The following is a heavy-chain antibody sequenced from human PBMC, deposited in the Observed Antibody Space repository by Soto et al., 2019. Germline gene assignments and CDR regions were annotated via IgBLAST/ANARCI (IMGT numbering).Heavy chain of an antibody. Sequence: EVQLVDSGGALVQPGESLRLSCAASGFTFSDYLMTWVRQAPGKGLEWVATIKQDGNEKYYVDSVKGRLTISRDNAKNALSLQLNALTAEDTAVDYCAIGHWLGKWGQGTLVTVSS. D-gene: IGHD6-19*01. CDR2: IKQDGNEK. V-gene: IGHV3-7*01. CDR1: GFTFSDYL. J-gene: IGHJ4*02. CDR3: AIGHWLGK.